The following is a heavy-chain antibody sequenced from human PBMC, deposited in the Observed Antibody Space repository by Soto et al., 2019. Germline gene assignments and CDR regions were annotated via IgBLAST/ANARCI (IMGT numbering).Heavy chain of an antibody. D-gene: IGHD2-8*01. J-gene: IGHJ5*01. CDR1: GDSVSTNSAT. V-gene: IGHV6-1*01. CDR2: TYYRSMWYT. CDR3: ARLIGDSWLDS. Sequence: QVQLEQSGPGLVKPSQTLSLTCAISGDSVSTNSATWDWIRQSPSRGLEWLGRTYYRSMWYTDYVVTVKGRITINPDTSNNPLSRQLSSVTPDDTAVYYGARLIGDSWLDSWGQGTLVTVSS.